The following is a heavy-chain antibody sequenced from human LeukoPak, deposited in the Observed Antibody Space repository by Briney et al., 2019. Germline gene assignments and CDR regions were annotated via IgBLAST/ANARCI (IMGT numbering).Heavy chain of an antibody. CDR1: GFPFSSYG. Sequence: GGSLPLSCAASGFPFSSYGMHWVRPAPGKGLEWVAVISYDGSNKYYADSVKGRFTISRDNSKNTLYLQMNSLRAEDTAVYYCAMGYGDYWGQGTLVTVSS. CDR3: AMGYGDY. D-gene: IGHD1-1*01. V-gene: IGHV3-30*03. J-gene: IGHJ4*02. CDR2: ISYDGSNK.